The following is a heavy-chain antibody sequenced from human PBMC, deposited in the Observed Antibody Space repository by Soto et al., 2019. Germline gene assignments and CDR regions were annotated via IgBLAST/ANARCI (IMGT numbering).Heavy chain of an antibody. Sequence: EVQLVQSGAEVKKPGESLQISCTGSGYRFTGYWISWVRQVPGKGLEWMGKIDPSDSYTNYSPSFQGHVTISTDKSISSVYLKWNSLRATDSAMYYCARYSPTNKHEFWGQGTLVTVSS. V-gene: IGHV5-10-1*03. CDR3: ARYSPTNKHEF. CDR2: IDPSDSYT. J-gene: IGHJ4*02. D-gene: IGHD2-15*01. CDR1: GYRFTGYW.